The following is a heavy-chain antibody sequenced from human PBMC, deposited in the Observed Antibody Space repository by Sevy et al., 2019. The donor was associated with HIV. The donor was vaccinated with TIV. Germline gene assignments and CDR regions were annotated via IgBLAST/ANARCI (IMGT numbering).Heavy chain of an antibody. Sequence: SETLSLTCTVFGGSISAYYWSWIRQSPEKGLQYIGYIYYTGSTNYNPSLKSPFTISVDTSKHQFYLRLTPVTAADTAIYYCARAPPVRSGDDALNWFDPWGQGTLVTVSS. CDR2: IYYTGST. CDR3: ARAPPVRSGDDALNWFDP. V-gene: IGHV4-59*01. J-gene: IGHJ5*02. CDR1: GGSISAYY. D-gene: IGHD5-12*01.